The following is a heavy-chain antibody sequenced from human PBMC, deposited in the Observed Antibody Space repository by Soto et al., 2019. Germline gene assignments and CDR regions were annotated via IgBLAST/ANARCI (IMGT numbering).Heavy chain of an antibody. J-gene: IGHJ4*02. V-gene: IGHV3-23*01. CDR3: AKAPDRYSSSSSFLDY. Sequence: GGSLRLSCAASGFTFSSYAMSWVRQAPGKGLEWVSAISGSGGSTYYADSVKGRFTISRDNSKNTLYLQMNSLRAEDTAVYYCAKAPDRYSSSSSFLDYWGKGTLVTVSS. CDR2: ISGSGGST. CDR1: GFTFSSYA. D-gene: IGHD6-6*01.